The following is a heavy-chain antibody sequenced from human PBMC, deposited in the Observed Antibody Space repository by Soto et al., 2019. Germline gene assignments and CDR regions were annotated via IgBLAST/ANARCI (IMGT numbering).Heavy chain of an antibody. Sequence: GGSLRLSCAASGFTFSSYSMNWVRQAPGKGLEWVSSISSSSSYIYYADSVKGRFTISRDNAKNSLYLQMNSLRAEDTAVYYCAREGGYGSGEYYFDYWGQGTLVTVSS. V-gene: IGHV3-21*01. J-gene: IGHJ4*02. CDR2: ISSSSSYI. CDR3: AREGGYGSGEYYFDY. D-gene: IGHD3-10*01. CDR1: GFTFSSYS.